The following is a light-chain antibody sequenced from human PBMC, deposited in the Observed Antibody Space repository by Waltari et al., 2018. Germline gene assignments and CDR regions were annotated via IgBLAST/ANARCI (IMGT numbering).Light chain of an antibody. CDR2: RAS. V-gene: IGKV3D-15*01. Sequence: EIVMTQSPATLSVSPGESVTLSCRASQSISDNLAWYHQKPGQAPRLLIYRASTRDTGIPARFSGSGSGTEFSLTISSLQSEDFGVYYCQQYNNWPPRDTFGQGTKVEI. J-gene: IGKJ2*01. CDR1: QSISDN. CDR3: QQYNNWPPRDT.